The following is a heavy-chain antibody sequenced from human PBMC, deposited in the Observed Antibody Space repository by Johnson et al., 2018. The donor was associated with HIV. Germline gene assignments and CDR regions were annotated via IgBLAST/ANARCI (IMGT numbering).Heavy chain of an antibody. D-gene: IGHD3-22*01. J-gene: IGHJ3*02. CDR2: IKQDGSEK. Sequence: VQLVESGGGVVQPGGSLRLSCAASGFTFSSYWTSWVRQAPGKGLEWVANIKQDGSEKYYVDSVKGRFTISRDNSKNTLYLQMNSLRAEDTAVYYCARGGYYYDSYDAFDIWGQGTMVTVSS. CDR3: ARGGYYYDSYDAFDI. CDR1: GFTFSSYW. V-gene: IGHV3-7*02.